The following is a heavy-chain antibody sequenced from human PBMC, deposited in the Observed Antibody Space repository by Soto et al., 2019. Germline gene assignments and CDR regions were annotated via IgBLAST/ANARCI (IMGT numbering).Heavy chain of an antibody. CDR1: GFMFSAYA. CDR3: ARDPSPYTSGWYGIDF. D-gene: IGHD6-19*01. J-gene: IGHJ4*01. V-gene: IGHV3-30*04. CDR2: ISYDGTNK. Sequence: SGGFLRLSCAASGFMFSAYAMLWVRQAPGKGLEWVAAISYDGTNKYYADSIKGRFTISRDNSANTLFLQVNSLRREDTAMYYCARDPSPYTSGWYGIDFWGHGTLVTVSS.